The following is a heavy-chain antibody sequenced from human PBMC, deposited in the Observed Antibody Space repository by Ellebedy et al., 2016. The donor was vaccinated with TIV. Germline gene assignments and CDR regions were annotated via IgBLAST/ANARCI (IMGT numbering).Heavy chain of an antibody. CDR1: GFTFSNAW. D-gene: IGHD1-26*01. V-gene: IGHV3-15*01. Sequence: GESLKISCAASGFTFSNAWMSWVRQAPGKGLEWVGRIKSKSENLTTDYATPAKGRFSISRDDSKNTLYRQMNSLRTEDTGRYYCTTDGLVEATVLMKDWFDPWGQGTWVTVSS. CDR2: IKSKSENLTT. CDR3: TTDGLVEATVLMKDWFDP. J-gene: IGHJ5*02.